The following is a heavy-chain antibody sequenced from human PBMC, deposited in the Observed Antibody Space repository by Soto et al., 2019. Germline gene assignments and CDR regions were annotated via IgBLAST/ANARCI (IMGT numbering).Heavy chain of an antibody. Sequence: GGSLRLSCAASGFTFSTYAMSWVRQAPGKGLEWVSGISGSGGSTYYADSVKGRFTISRDNSKNTLYLQMNSLRAEDTAVYYCAKDQDIVVVVAAYFDYWGQGTLVTVSS. CDR3: AKDQDIVVVVAAYFDY. CDR2: ISGSGGST. D-gene: IGHD2-15*01. CDR1: GFTFSTYA. J-gene: IGHJ4*02. V-gene: IGHV3-23*01.